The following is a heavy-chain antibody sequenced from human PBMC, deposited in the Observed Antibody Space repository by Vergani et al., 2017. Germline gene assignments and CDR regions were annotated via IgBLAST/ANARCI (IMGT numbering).Heavy chain of an antibody. CDR3: TTAWGLYYLHGEYFQY. Sequence: EVQLVESGGGLVKPGGSRRLSCAGAGFTFDTYTMAYVRQAPGKGLEWVATISSGGGDIFYADSVKGRFTISRDNSKNTLFLQMNSLKDEDTAVYCCTTAWGLYYLHGEYFQYWGRGTLVSVSS. CDR2: ISSGGGDI. CDR1: GFTFDTYT. J-gene: IGHJ1*01. V-gene: IGHV3-21*02. D-gene: IGHD3-10*01.